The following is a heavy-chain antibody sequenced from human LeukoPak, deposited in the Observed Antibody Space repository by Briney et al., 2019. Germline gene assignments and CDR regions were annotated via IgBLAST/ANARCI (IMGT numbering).Heavy chain of an antibody. CDR2: IYYSGST. J-gene: IGHJ3*02. V-gene: IGHV4-31*03. Sequence: PSQALSLTCTVSGGSISSGGYYWSWIRQHPGKGLEWIGYIYYSGSTYYNPSLKSRVTISVDTSKNQFSLKLSSVTAADTAVYYCARGSLTYYDSSGYYYRAFDIWGQGTMVTVSS. CDR1: GGSISSGGYY. CDR3: ARGSLTYYDSSGYYYRAFDI. D-gene: IGHD3-22*01.